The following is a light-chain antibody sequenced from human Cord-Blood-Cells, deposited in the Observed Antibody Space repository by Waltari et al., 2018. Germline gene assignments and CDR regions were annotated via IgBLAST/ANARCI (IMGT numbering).Light chain of an antibody. J-gene: IGKJ4*01. CDR1: QGISSY. Sequence: AIRMTQSPSSLSASTGDRVTITCRPSQGISSYLAWYQQKPGKAPKLLIYAASTLQSGFPSRCSGSGSGTDFTLTISCLQSEDFATYYCQQYYSYPLTFGGGTKVEIK. V-gene: IGKV1-8*01. CDR3: QQYYSYPLT. CDR2: AAS.